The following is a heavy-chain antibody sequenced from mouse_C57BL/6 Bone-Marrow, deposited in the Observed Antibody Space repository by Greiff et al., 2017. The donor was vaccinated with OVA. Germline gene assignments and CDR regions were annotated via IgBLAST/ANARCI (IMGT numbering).Heavy chain of an antibody. CDR3: ARGGTGTSYWYFDV. Sequence: QVQLKESGPELVKPGASVKISCKASGYAFSSSWMNWVKQRPGKGLEWIGRIYPGDGDTNYNGKFKGKATLTADTSSSTAYMELHSLTSEDSAVYFCARGGTGTSYWYFDVWGTGTTVTVSS. V-gene: IGHV1-82*01. CDR1: GYAFSSSW. CDR2: IYPGDGDT. J-gene: IGHJ1*03. D-gene: IGHD4-1*01.